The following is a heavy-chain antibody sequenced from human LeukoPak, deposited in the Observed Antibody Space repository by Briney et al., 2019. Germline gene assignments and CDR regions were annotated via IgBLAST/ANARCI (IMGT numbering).Heavy chain of an antibody. Sequence: ASVKVSCKVSGYTLTELSMHWVRQAPGKGLEWMGGFDPEDGETIYAQKFQGRVTMTEDTSTDTAYMELRSLRSDDTAVYYCARDLVGSFGAGDPFDYWGQGTLVTVSS. CDR3: ARDLVGSFGAGDPFDY. J-gene: IGHJ4*02. CDR1: GYTLTELS. CDR2: FDPEDGET. D-gene: IGHD1-26*01. V-gene: IGHV1-24*01.